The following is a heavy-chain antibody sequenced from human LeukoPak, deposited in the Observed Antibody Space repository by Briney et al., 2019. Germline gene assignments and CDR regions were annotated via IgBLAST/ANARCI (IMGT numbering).Heavy chain of an antibody. J-gene: IGHJ4*02. D-gene: IGHD1-26*01. CDR2: IIPIFGTA. Sequence: GASVKVSCKASGGTFSSYAISWVRQAPGQGLEWMGGIIPIFGTANYAQKFQGRVTITADESTSTAYMELSCLRSEDTAVYYCARPRTSGARSAKFDYWGQGTLVTVSS. CDR1: GGTFSSYA. CDR3: ARPRTSGARSAKFDY. V-gene: IGHV1-69*13.